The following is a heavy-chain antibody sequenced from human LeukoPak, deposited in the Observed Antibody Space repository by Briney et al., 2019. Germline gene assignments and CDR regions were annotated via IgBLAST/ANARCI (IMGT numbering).Heavy chain of an antibody. D-gene: IGHD3-3*01. J-gene: IGHJ4*02. CDR3: AREYYDFWSGSLRFDY. CDR2: IYTSGST. CDR1: GGSISSGSYY. Sequence: SQTLSLTCTVSGGSISSGSYYWSWIRQPAGKGLEWIVRIYTSGSTNYNSSLKSRVTISVDTSKNQFSLKLSSVTAADTAVYYCAREYYDFWSGSLRFDYWGQGTLVTVSS. V-gene: IGHV4-61*02.